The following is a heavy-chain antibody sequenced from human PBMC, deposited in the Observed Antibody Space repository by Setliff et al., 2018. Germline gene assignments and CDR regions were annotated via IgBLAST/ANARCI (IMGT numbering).Heavy chain of an antibody. D-gene: IGHD3-10*01. CDR3: ARSFSRREKFLLDY. CDR2: IIHSGST. CDR1: GGSFSGYY. J-gene: IGHJ4*02. V-gene: IGHV4-34*12. Sequence: PSETLSLTCAVYGGSFSGYYWSWIRQPPGKRLEWIGEIIHSGSTNYNPSLKSXXXXSXXXXXXXXXXXXXXXTAADTAVYYCARSFSRREKFLLDYWGQGALVTVSS.